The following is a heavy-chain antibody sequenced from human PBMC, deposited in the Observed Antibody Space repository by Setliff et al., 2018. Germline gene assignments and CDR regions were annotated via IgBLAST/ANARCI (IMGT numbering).Heavy chain of an antibody. Sequence: SETLSLTCAVYGGSFSGYYWSWVRQPPGKGLEWIGEINHSGSTNYNPSLKSRVTISVDTSKNQFSLKLSPVTAADTAGYYCARNYDSSGYSKSHLGYYYYGMDVWGQGTTVTVSS. CDR1: GGSFSGYY. V-gene: IGHV4-34*01. CDR2: INHSGST. J-gene: IGHJ6*02. D-gene: IGHD3-22*01. CDR3: ARNYDSSGYSKSHLGYYYYGMDV.